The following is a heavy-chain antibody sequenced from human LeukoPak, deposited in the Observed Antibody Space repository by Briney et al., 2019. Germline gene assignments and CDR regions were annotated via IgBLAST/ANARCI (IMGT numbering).Heavy chain of an antibody. J-gene: IGHJ6*03. CDR3: ARGADSSSAYYYYYYYMDV. D-gene: IGHD6-6*01. Sequence: GASVKVSCKASGYTFTTYDINWVRQATGQGLEWMGWMNPNSCNTGYAQKFQGRVSITRNTSISTAYMELSSLRSEDTAVYYCARGADSSSAYYYYYYYMDVWGKGTTVTVSS. CDR2: MNPNSCNT. CDR1: GYTFTTYD. V-gene: IGHV1-8*03.